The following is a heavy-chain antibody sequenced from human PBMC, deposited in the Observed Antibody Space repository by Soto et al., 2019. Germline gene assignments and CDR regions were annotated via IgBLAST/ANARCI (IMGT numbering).Heavy chain of an antibody. Sequence: SGPTLVNPTQTLTLTCTFSGFSLSTSGMCVSWIRQPPGKALEWLALIDWDDDKYYSTSLKTRLTISKDTSKNQVVLTMTNMDPVDTAPYYCARIRLSRVNYYYGMDVWGQGTTVTVSS. J-gene: IGHJ6*02. CDR3: ARIRLSRVNYYYGMDV. CDR2: IDWDDDK. V-gene: IGHV2-70*01. CDR1: GFSLSTSGMC. D-gene: IGHD3-16*01.